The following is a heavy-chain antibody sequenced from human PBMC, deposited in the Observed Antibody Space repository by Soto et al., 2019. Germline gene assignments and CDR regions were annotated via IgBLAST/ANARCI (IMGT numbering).Heavy chain of an antibody. CDR1: GFTFTSFG. CDR3: AKDNGSGCDWLRVGDASDI. J-gene: IGHJ3*02. D-gene: IGHD5-12*01. CDR2: VSYDGIDE. Sequence: GGSLRLSCAASGFTFTSFGIHWVRQAPGKGLEWVAVVSYDGIDENYADSVKGRFSISRDNSKNTVYLQMNSLRGEDTAVYYCAKDNGSGCDWLRVGDASDIWGQGTMVTVS. V-gene: IGHV3-30*18.